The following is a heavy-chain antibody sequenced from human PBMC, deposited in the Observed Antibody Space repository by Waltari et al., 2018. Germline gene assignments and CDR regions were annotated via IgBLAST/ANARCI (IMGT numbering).Heavy chain of an antibody. D-gene: IGHD6-19*01. CDR1: RSSFKTSY. CDR2: IYSTGYT. CDR3: ARDRIAVSGSPPLSYNWFDF. V-gene: IGHV4-4*07. J-gene: IGHJ5*01. Sequence: QVHLRESGPGLVKPSETLFLPCNVSRSSFKTSYLAWIRQSAGMRLEWIGRIYSTGYTRYNPSLESRVTISIDTSQNQISLRLTSVTVADTAVYFCARDRIAVSGSPPLSYNWFDFWGQGTRVAVSS.